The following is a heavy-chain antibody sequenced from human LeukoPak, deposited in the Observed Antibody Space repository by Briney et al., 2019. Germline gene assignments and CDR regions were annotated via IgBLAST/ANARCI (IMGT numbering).Heavy chain of an antibody. V-gene: IGHV3-11*03. CDR3: ARRGTDYCTPSSCHPNWFAP. CDR1: GFIFSDYY. CDR2: IDGSSSRT. J-gene: IGHJ5*02. D-gene: IGHD4-11*01. Sequence: GGSLRPSCAASGFIFSDYYMSWVRQAPGKGLEWLSYIDGSSSRTNYADSVKGRFTISRDNVKNSLYLQMNSLRAEDTAVYFCARRGTDYCTPSSCHPNWFAPWGQGTQVTVSS.